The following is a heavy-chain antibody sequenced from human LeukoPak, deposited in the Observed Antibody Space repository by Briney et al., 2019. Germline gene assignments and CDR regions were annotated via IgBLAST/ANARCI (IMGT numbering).Heavy chain of an antibody. CDR3: AREIYPDYGPLDYYYYGMDV. J-gene: IGHJ6*02. D-gene: IGHD4/OR15-4a*01. CDR2: IWYDGSNK. Sequence: PGGSLRLSCAASGFTFSSYGMHWVRQAPGKGLEWVAVIWYDGSNKYYADSVKGRFTISRDNSKNTLYLQMNSLRAEDTAVYYCAREIYPDYGPLDYYYYGMDVWGQGTTVTVSS. V-gene: IGHV3-33*01. CDR1: GFTFSSYG.